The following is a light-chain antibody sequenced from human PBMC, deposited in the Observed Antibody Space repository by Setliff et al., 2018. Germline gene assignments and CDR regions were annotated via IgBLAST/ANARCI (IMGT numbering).Light chain of an antibody. CDR1: SSNIGAGYE. V-gene: IGLV1-40*01. J-gene: IGLJ2*01. CDR2: TNT. Sequence: QSVLTQPPSASGAPGQTVTISCTGLSSNIGAGYEVHWYQRFRGTALKLLIYTNTNRPSGVPDRFSASKSGTSASLAITGLQAEDEADYYCQSYDSRLSAVVFGEGTKVTVL. CDR3: QSYDSRLSAVV.